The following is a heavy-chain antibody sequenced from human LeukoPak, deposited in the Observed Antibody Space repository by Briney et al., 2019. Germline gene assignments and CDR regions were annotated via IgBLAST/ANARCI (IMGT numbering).Heavy chain of an antibody. CDR2: ISSSSSYI. D-gene: IGHD4-17*01. J-gene: IGHJ4*02. V-gene: IGHV3-21*01. Sequence: GGSLRLSCAASGFTFSSYSMNWVRQAPGKGLEWVSSISSSSSYIYYADSVKGRFTISRDNAKNSLYLQMNSLRAEDTAVYYCATAPFFYGDSYFDYWGQGTLVTVSS. CDR3: ATAPFFYGDSYFDY. CDR1: GFTFSSYS.